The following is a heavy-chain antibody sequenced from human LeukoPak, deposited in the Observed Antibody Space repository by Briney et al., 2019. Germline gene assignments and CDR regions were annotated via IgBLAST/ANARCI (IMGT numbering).Heavy chain of an antibody. V-gene: IGHV3-9*03. D-gene: IGHD3-16*01. CDR1: GFRFDDYA. Sequence: PGGSLRLSCAASGFRFDDYAMHWVRQAPGKGLEWVSGISWNSGSIGYAASVKGRFTISRDNAKNSLYLQMNSLRAEDMALYYCAKDISTPFDLGHLGGFDMWGQGTMVTVSA. CDR3: AKDISTPFDLGHLGGFDM. CDR2: ISWNSGSI. J-gene: IGHJ3*02.